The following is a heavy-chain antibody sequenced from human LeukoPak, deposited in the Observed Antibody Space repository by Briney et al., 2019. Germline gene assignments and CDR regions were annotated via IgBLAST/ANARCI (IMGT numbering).Heavy chain of an antibody. Sequence: GGSLRLSCAASGFTFSSYGMHWVRQAPGKGLEWVAFIRYDGSNKYYADSVKGRFTISRDNSKNTLYLQMNSLRAEDTAVYYCAKDHEIAAAGTQWFDPWGQGTLVTVSS. CDR1: GFTFSSYG. D-gene: IGHD6-13*01. CDR2: IRYDGSNK. V-gene: IGHV3-30*02. J-gene: IGHJ5*02. CDR3: AKDHEIAAAGTQWFDP.